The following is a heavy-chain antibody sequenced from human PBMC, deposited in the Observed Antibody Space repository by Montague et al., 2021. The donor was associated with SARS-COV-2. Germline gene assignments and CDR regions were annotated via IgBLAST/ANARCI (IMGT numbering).Heavy chain of an antibody. CDR1: GGSISSYY. D-gene: IGHD3-22*01. CDR2: IYYSGST. J-gene: IGHJ4*02. CDR3: ARIWYSSGYQGIYYFDY. V-gene: IGHV4-59*01. Sequence: SETLSLTSTVSGGSISSYYWSWIRQPPGKGLEWIGYIYYSGSTNYNPSLKSRVTISVDTSKNQFSLKLSSVTAADTAVYYCARIWYSSGYQGIYYFDYWGQGTLVTVSS.